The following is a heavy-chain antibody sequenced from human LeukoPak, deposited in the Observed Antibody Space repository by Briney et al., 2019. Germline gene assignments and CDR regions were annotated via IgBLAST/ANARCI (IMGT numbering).Heavy chain of an antibody. CDR1: GGTFSSYA. CDR3: AREVITMVRGVISPVASDY. V-gene: IGHV1-69*05. J-gene: IGHJ4*02. D-gene: IGHD3-10*01. Sequence: ASVKVSCKASGGTFSSYAISWVRQAPGQGLEWMGRIIPIFGTANCAQKFQGRVTITTDESTSTAYMELSSLRSEDTAVYYCAREVITMVRGVISPVASDYWGQGTLVTVSS. CDR2: IIPIFGTA.